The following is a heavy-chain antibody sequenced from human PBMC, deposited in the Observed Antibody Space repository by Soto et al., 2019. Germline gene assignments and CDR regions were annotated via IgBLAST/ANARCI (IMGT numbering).Heavy chain of an antibody. J-gene: IGHJ4*02. CDR2: ISGSDGTT. D-gene: IGHD3-16*02. V-gene: IGHV3-23*01. CDR1: GFPFSSYA. Sequence: VQLLESGGGLVQPGGSLRLSCAASGFPFSSYAMSWVRQAPGKGLEWVSGISGSDGTTNYADSVKGRFTISRVNSKNTVYLQMDSLRAEDTAVYYCAKVSYDYVWGTYPYCFDYWGQGSLVTVSS. CDR3: AKVSYDYVWGTYPYCFDY.